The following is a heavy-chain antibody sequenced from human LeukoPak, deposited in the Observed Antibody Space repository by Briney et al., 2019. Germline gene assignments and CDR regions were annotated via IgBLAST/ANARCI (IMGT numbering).Heavy chain of an antibody. D-gene: IGHD2-2*01. V-gene: IGHV1-2*02. Sequence: ASVKVSCKASGYTFTGYCMHWVRQAPGQGLEWMGWINPNSGGTNYAQKFQGRVTMTRDTSISTAYMELSRLRSDDTAVYYCARDSIVVVPAAKIGTHYYYGMDVWGQGTTVTVSS. CDR1: GYTFTGYC. J-gene: IGHJ6*02. CDR3: ARDSIVVVPAAKIGTHYYYGMDV. CDR2: INPNSGGT.